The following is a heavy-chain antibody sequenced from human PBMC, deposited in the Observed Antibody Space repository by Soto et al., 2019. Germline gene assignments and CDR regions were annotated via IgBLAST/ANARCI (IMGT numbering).Heavy chain of an antibody. V-gene: IGHV4-59*01. CDR2: IYYSGST. CDR1: GGSISSYY. J-gene: IGHJ6*03. CDR3: ARVNNWNDVLLNYYYYMDV. Sequence: QVQLQESGPGLVKPLETLSLTCTVSGGSISSYYWSWIRQPPGKGLEWIGYIYYSGSTNYNPSLKSRVTISVDTSKNQFSLKLSSVTAADTAVYYCARVNNWNDVLLNYYYYMDVWGKGTTVTVSS. D-gene: IGHD1-20*01.